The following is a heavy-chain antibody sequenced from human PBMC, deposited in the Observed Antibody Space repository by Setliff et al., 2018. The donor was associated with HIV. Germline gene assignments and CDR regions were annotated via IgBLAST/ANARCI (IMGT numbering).Heavy chain of an antibody. CDR3: ARSSSGDY. D-gene: IGHD3-10*01. J-gene: IGHJ4*02. CDR1: GYIFNNYG. V-gene: IGHV1-18*01. CDR2: ISAYNGNV. Sequence: ASVKVSCKASGYIFNNYGISWGRQAPGQGFEWMGWISAYNGNVKFAQTVQGRLTMTTDTSTNTAYMELGSLTSDDTAVYYCARSSSGDYWGQGTRVTVSS.